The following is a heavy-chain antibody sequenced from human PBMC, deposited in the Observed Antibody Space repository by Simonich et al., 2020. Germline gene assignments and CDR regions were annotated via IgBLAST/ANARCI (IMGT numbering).Heavy chain of an antibody. CDR2: INSDGSST. J-gene: IGHJ4*02. V-gene: IGHV3-74*01. CDR1: GFTFSISW. Sequence: EVQLVESGGGLVQPGGSLRLSCAASGFTFSISWMHWARQVPGKGLVGGYSINSDGSSTSYADSVKGRFTISRDNAKNTLYLQMNSLGAEDTAVYYCARNRLDYWGQGTLVTVSS. CDR3: ARNRLDY.